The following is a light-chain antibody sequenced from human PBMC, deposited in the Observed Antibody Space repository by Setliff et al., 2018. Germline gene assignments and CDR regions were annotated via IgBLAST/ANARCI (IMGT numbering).Light chain of an antibody. CDR3: LQYYRTPRT. J-gene: IGKJ1*01. Sequence: DIVMTQPPDSLAVSLGERATINCKSNQSILNTSNNKIYLAWYRQKPGQPPKMLFYWASIRGSGVPDRFSGSGSGTDFTLTISSLQAEDVAVYFCLQYYRTPRTFGQGTKVDIK. V-gene: IGKV4-1*01. CDR1: QSILNTSNNKIY. CDR2: WAS.